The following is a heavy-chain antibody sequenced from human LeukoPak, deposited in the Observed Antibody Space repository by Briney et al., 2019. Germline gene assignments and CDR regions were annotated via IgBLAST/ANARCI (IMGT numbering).Heavy chain of an antibody. V-gene: IGHV3-48*04. CDR3: ARDHNGPYTFDY. J-gene: IGHJ4*02. CDR1: GFTFTSYS. Sequence: GGSQRLSCVASGFTFTSYSMNWVRQAPGKGLEWVSYISSSGTTIYYADSVKGRFTISRDNAKNSLSLQMNSLKVEDTAVYYCARDHNGPYTFDYWGQGTLVTVSS. D-gene: IGHD2-2*02. CDR2: ISSSGTTI.